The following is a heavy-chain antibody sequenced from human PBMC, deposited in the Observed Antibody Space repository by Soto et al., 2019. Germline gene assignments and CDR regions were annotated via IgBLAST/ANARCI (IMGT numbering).Heavy chain of an antibody. J-gene: IGHJ4*02. CDR1: GYSISSGYY. V-gene: IGHV4-38-2*02. Sequence: SETLSLTCTVSGYSISSGYYWGWIRQPPGAGLEWMGSVFHSGNTFYNASLRSRLTIPVDTSKNQISLKLSSLTDTDTAIYYCARLSHPRYYCDYWGQGTMVTVSS. CDR3: ARLSHPRYYCDY. CDR2: VFHSGNT.